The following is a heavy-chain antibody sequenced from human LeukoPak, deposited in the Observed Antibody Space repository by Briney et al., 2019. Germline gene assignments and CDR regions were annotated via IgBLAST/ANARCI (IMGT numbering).Heavy chain of an antibody. CDR2: ISSSGSTI. Sequence: GGSLRLSCAASGFRFSSQEMAWVRQAPGKGLEWVSYISSSGSTIYYADSVKGRFTISRDNAKNSLYLQMNSLRAEDTAVYYCARDRVGAPIQLWGQGTLVTVSS. CDR3: ARDRVGAPIQL. J-gene: IGHJ4*02. V-gene: IGHV3-48*03. CDR1: GFRFSSQE. D-gene: IGHD5-18*01.